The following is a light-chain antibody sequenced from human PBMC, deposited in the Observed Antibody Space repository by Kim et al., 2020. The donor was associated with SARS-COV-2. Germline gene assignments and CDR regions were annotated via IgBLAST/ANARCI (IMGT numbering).Light chain of an antibody. CDR1: KLGDKY. CDR3: PAWDSSTAV. V-gene: IGLV3-1*01. J-gene: IGLJ3*02. Sequence: SYELTQPPSVSVSPGQTASITCPGDKLGDKYACWYQQKPGQSPVLVIYQDSKRPSGIPERFSASNSGNTATLTISGTQAMDEADYYCPAWDSSTAVFGGG. CDR2: QDS.